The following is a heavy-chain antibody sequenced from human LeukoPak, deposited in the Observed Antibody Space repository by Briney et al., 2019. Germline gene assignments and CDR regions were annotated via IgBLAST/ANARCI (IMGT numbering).Heavy chain of an antibody. CDR2: INWNGGST. CDR1: GFTFDDYG. D-gene: IGHD7-27*01. V-gene: IGHV3-20*04. CDR3: ARTGDLLCYCYYYLDV. Sequence: GGSLRLSCAASGFTFDDYGMSWVPQAPGKGLEWVSGINWNGGSTGEADAVKGRFTISRDNAKHSLYLQMNRLRAEDTALYYCARTGDLLCYCYYYLDVWGKGTTVTISS. J-gene: IGHJ6*03.